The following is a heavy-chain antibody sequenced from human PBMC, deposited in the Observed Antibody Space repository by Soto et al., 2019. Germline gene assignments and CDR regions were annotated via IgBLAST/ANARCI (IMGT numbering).Heavy chain of an antibody. CDR1: GFPFSRHA. V-gene: IGHV3-23*01. CDR2: IGSDGST. Sequence: LRLSCAASGFPFSRHAMAWVRRAAGRGLEWVATIGSDGSTYHAESVKGRFSISRDNYGNMLHLQLNSLRVEDTGIYYCAKDPYNHRFDSWGQGTLVTVSS. CDR3: AKDPYNHRFDS. J-gene: IGHJ4*02. D-gene: IGHD1-1*01.